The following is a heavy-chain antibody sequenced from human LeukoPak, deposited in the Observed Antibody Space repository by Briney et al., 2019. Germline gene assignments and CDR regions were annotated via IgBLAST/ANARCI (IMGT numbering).Heavy chain of an antibody. CDR2: IIPIFGTA. J-gene: IGHJ6*03. Sequence: SVKVSCKASGGTFSSYAISWVRQAPGQGLEWMGGIIPIFGTANYAQKFQGRVTITTDESTSTAYMELSSLRSEDTAVYYCARSDCSSTSCYDYYMDVWGKGTTVTVSS. CDR1: GGTFSSYA. CDR3: ARSDCSSTSCYDYYMDV. D-gene: IGHD2-2*01. V-gene: IGHV1-69*05.